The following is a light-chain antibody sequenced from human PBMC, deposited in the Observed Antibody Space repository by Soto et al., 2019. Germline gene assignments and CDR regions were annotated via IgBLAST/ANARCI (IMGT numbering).Light chain of an antibody. V-gene: IGKV3-20*01. CDR1: QSVKNNY. CDR3: QQYGSTPLT. CDR2: DAS. Sequence: EIVVKQSPDTLSLSPGERATLSCRASQSVKNNYLAWYQQKPGQPPRFLIYDASSRATGIPDRFSGSGSGTDFTLTISRLEPEDFAVYYCQQYGSTPLTFGGGTKVDIK. J-gene: IGKJ4*01.